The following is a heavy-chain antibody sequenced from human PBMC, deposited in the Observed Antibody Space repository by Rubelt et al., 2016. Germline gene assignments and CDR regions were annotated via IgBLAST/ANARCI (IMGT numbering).Heavy chain of an antibody. CDR3: ARVEYYYDSSGYSDY. CDR2: IGAYNGNT. CDR1: GYTFTSYG. V-gene: IGHV1-18*01. D-gene: IGHD3-22*01. Sequence: QVQLVQSGAEVKKPGASVKVSCKASGYTFTSYGISWVRQAPGQGLEWMGWIGAYNGNTNYAQKLQGRVTMTTDTSTSTAYMELRGLRSDDTAVYYCARVEYYYDSSGYSDYWGQGTLVTVSS. J-gene: IGHJ4*02.